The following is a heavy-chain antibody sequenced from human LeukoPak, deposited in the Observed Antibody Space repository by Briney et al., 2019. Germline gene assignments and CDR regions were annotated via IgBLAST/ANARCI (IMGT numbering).Heavy chain of an antibody. D-gene: IGHD6-19*01. CDR1: GFTFSSYE. Sequence: PGGSLRLSCAPSGFTFSSYEMNWVRQAPGKGLEWVSYISSSSSTIYYADSVKGRFTITRDNAKNSLYLQMNSLRDEDTAVYYCARDLPPGSSGWYLGYWGQGTLVTVSS. V-gene: IGHV3-48*02. CDR3: ARDLPPGSSGWYLGY. J-gene: IGHJ4*02. CDR2: ISSSSSTI.